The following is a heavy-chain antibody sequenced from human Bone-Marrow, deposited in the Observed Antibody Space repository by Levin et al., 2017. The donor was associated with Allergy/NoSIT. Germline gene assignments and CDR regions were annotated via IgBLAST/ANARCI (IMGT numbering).Heavy chain of an antibody. CDR3: ARLWFGEPRAGYYFDY. D-gene: IGHD3-10*01. Sequence: PSETLSLTCTVSGGSISSSSYYWGWIRQPPGKGLEWIGSIYYSGSTYYNPSLKSRVTISVDTSKNQFSLKLSSVTAADTAVYYCARLWFGEPRAGYYFDYWGQGTLVTVSS. J-gene: IGHJ4*02. CDR2: IYYSGST. CDR1: GGSISSSSYY. V-gene: IGHV4-39*01.